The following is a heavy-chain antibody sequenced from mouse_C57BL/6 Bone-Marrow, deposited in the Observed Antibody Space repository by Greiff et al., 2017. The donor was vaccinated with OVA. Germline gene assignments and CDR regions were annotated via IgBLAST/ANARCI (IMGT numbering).Heavy chain of an antibody. J-gene: IGHJ3*01. CDR2: FHPYNDDT. CDR1: GYTFTTYP. D-gene: IGHD2-3*01. V-gene: IGHV1-47*01. Sequence: VQLQESGAELVKPGASVKMSCKASGYTFTTYPIEWMKQNHGQSLEWIGNFHPYNDDTKYNEKFKGKATLTVEKSSSTVYLELSRLTSDDSAVEYCARGDMGYDGCYAYWGKGTLVTVSA. CDR3: ARGDMGYDGCYAY.